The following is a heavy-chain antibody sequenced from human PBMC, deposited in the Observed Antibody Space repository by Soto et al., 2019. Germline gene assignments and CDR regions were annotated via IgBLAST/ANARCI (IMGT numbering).Heavy chain of an antibody. CDR2: ISSSSDST. Sequence: QVQVVESGGGLVKPGGSLRLSCAASGFTFSDSYMSWIGQAPGKGLEGVSFISSSSDSTKYADSVKGRFTISRDNAKNSLYLQLNSLRAEDTAVYYCARGGVKGTTSRGQVYNWGQGTLVTVSS. D-gene: IGHD1-7*01. J-gene: IGHJ4*02. CDR3: ARGGVKGTTSRGQVYN. V-gene: IGHV3-11*06. CDR1: GFTFSDSY.